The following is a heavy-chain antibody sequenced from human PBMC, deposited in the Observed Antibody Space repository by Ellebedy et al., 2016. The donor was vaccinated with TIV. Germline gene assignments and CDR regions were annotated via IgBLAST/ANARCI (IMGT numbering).Heavy chain of an antibody. V-gene: IGHV3-64D*06. J-gene: IGHJ3*02. CDR2: ISSNGGST. CDR1: GFTFSSYA. CDR3: VKGPLTTVTTRGAFDI. Sequence: GESLKISXAASGFTFSSYAMHWVRQAPGKGLEYVSAISSNGGSTYYADSVKGRFTISRDNSKNTLYLQMSSLRAEDTAVYYCVKGPLTTVTTRGAFDIWGQGTMVTVSS. D-gene: IGHD4-17*01.